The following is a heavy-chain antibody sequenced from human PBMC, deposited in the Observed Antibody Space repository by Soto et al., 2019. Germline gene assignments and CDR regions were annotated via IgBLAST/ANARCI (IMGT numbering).Heavy chain of an antibody. D-gene: IGHD3-3*01. CDR3: AKDSVDLQRFLEWMNYYGMDV. CDR2: ISYDGSNK. V-gene: IGHV3-30*18. Sequence: QLVESGGGVVQSGGSLRLSCAASGFSFRSYAMHWVRQAPGKGLEWVAVISYDGSNKWYGDSVKGRFTISRDNSEDTLYLQMNSLRPEDTAVYYCAKDSVDLQRFLEWMNYYGMDVWGQGTTVTVSS. CDR1: GFSFRSYA. J-gene: IGHJ6*02.